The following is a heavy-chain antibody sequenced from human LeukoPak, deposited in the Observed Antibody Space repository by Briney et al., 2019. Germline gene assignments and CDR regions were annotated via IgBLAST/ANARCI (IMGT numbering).Heavy chain of an antibody. Sequence: PSGTLSLTCTVSGGSISSYYWSWIRQPPGKGLEWIGYIYYSGSTNYNPSLKSRVTISVDTSKNQFSLKLSSVTAADTAVYYCARAAYSSSWYLYYFDYWGQGTLVTVSS. CDR1: GGSISSYY. CDR3: ARAAYSSSWYLYYFDY. J-gene: IGHJ4*02. D-gene: IGHD6-13*01. CDR2: IYYSGST. V-gene: IGHV4-59*01.